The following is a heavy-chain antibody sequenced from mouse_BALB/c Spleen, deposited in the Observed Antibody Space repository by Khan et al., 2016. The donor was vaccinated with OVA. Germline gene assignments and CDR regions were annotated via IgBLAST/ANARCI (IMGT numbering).Heavy chain of an antibody. CDR3: ARGNWQSYYFDY. J-gene: IGHJ2*01. V-gene: IGHV1S136*01. CDR1: GYIFTNYI. Sequence: VQLKESGPELVKPGTSVKMSCKASGYIFTNYIIHWVKQKPGQGLEWIGYINPYNGATNYNEKFKGKATLTSDKSSDTAYMELGSLTSEDSAVYSCARGNWQSYYFDYWGQGATLTVSS. CDR2: INPYNGAT. D-gene: IGHD4-1*01.